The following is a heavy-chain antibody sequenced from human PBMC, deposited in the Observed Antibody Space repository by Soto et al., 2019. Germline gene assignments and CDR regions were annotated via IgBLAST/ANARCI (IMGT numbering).Heavy chain of an antibody. CDR2: IIPIFGTA. Sequence: SVKVSCKASGGTFSSYAISWVRQAPGRGLEWMGGIIPIFGTANSAPTFQGRVTITADASTSTAYMEVSSLTSEDTAVYYCARLMTGLGGYYGMDVWGQGTKVTVSS. J-gene: IGHJ6*02. CDR1: GGTFSSYA. CDR3: ARLMTGLGGYYGMDV. D-gene: IGHD3-9*01. V-gene: IGHV1-69*13.